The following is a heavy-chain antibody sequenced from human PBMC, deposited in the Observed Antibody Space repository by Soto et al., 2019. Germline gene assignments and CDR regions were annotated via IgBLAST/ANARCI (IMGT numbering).Heavy chain of an antibody. D-gene: IGHD3-22*01. CDR2: IGTAGDT. Sequence: GGSLRLSCAASGFTFSSYDMHWVRQATGKGLEWVSAIGTAGDTYYPGSVKGRFTISRENAKNALYLQMNSLRAEDTAVYYCARGGTPDTPYYYDSSGYYGYWGQGTLVTVSS. CDR3: ARGGTPDTPYYYDSSGYYGY. CDR1: GFTFSSYD. V-gene: IGHV3-13*01. J-gene: IGHJ4*02.